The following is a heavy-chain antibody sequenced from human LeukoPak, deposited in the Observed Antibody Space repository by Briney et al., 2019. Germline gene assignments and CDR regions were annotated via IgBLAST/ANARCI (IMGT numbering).Heavy chain of an antibody. CDR1: GFTFSNAW. D-gene: IGHD1-26*01. Sequence: GGSLRLSCAASGFTFSNAWMSWVRQAPGKGLEWVGRIKSKTDGGTTDYAAPVKGRFTISRDDSKNTLYLQMNSLKTEDTAVYYCSTAPNSGRYLRPDYWGQGTLVTVSS. CDR3: STAPNSGRYLRPDY. CDR2: IKSKTDGGTT. V-gene: IGHV3-15*01. J-gene: IGHJ4*02.